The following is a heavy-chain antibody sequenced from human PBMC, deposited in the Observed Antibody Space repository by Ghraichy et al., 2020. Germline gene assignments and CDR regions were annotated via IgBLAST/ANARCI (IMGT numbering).Heavy chain of an antibody. CDR2: ISGSNSAM. CDR1: GFAFSSYN. D-gene: IGHD5-18*01. J-gene: IGHJ4*02. Sequence: GESLNISCEASGFAFSSYNMNWVRQAPGKGLEWISDISGSNSAMYYADSGKGRFTISRDNAKNSLSLQMNSLRDEDTAVYFCARESVFSYGYYDFWGQGTPVTVAS. CDR3: ARESVFSYGYYDF. V-gene: IGHV3-48*02.